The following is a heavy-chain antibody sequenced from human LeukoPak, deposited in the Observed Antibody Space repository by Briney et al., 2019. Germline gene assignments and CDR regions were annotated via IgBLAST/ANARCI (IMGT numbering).Heavy chain of an antibody. V-gene: IGHV6-1*01. CDR1: GDSVSRDSIT. J-gene: IGHJ4*02. Sequence: SQTLSLTFAISGDSVSRDSITWDWIRQSPSRGLEWLGRTYYKSAWYSDYAVYMKSRITISPDTSKNHFSLQLNFVSPDDTAVYYCARGTGWPHFDFWGQGILVTVSS. CDR3: ARGTGWPHFDF. D-gene: IGHD6-19*01. CDR2: TYYKSAWYS.